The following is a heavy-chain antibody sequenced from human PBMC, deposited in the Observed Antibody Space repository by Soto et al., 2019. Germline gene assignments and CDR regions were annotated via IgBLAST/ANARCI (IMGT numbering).Heavy chain of an antibody. J-gene: IGHJ2*01. V-gene: IGHV1-69*02. CDR3: ARATVGIDWYFDL. Sequence: ASVKVSCKASGGTFSSYTISWVRQAPGQGLEWMGRIIPILGIANYAQKFQGRVTITADKSTSTAYMELSSLRSEDTAVYYCARATVGIDWYFDLWGRGTLVTVSS. D-gene: IGHD4-17*01. CDR1: GGTFSSYT. CDR2: IIPILGIA.